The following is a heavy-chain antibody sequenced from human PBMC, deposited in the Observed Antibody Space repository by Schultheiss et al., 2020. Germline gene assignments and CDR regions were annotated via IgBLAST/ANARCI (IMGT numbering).Heavy chain of an antibody. Sequence: SQTLSLTCTVSGGSISSSSYYWSWIRQPAGKGLEWIGYTYSSGTTSYSPALKSRLTISVDTSKNQFSLKLSSVTAADTAVYYCARARVGSYYYYYGMDVWGQGTTVTVSS. CDR1: GGSISSSSYY. D-gene: IGHD1-26*01. CDR2: TYSSGTT. V-gene: IGHV4-61*09. CDR3: ARARVGSYYYYYGMDV. J-gene: IGHJ6*02.